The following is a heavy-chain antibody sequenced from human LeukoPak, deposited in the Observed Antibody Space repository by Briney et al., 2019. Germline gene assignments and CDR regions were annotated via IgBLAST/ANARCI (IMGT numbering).Heavy chain of an antibody. D-gene: IGHD3-22*01. J-gene: IGHJ6*03. CDR2: INSDGSST. V-gene: IGHV3-74*01. CDR3: ARAYDSSGYYPLRYYYMDV. CDR1: GFTFSSYW. Sequence: GGSLRLSCAASGFTFSSYWMHWVRQAPGKGLVWVSRINSDGSSTSYADSVKGRFTISRDNAKNTLYLQMNSLRAEDTAVYYCARAYDSSGYYPLRYYYMDVRGKGTTVTVSS.